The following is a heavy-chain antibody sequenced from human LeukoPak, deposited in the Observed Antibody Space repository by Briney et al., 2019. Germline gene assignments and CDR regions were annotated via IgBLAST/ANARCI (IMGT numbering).Heavy chain of an antibody. CDR1: GGTFSSYA. D-gene: IGHD6-19*01. J-gene: IGHJ4*02. Sequence: SVKVSCKASGGTFSSYAISWVRQAPGQGLEWMGGIIPIFGTANYAQKFQGGVTITTDESTSTAYMELSSLRSEDTAVYYCARAPYSSGWYLDSYFDYWGQGTLVTVSS. V-gene: IGHV1-69*05. CDR2: IIPIFGTA. CDR3: ARAPYSSGWYLDSYFDY.